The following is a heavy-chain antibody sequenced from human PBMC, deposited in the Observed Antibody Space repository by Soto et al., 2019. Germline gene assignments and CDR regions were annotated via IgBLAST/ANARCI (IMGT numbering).Heavy chain of an antibody. CDR2: IYYSGST. CDR1: GGSISSSSYY. J-gene: IGHJ4*02. V-gene: IGHV4-39*01. CDR3: ASMIVVLTFFDY. D-gene: IGHD3-22*01. Sequence: PSETLSLTCTVSGGSISSSSYYWGWIRQPPGKGLEWIGSIYYSGSTYYNPSLKSRVTISVDTSKNQFSLKLSSVTAADTAVYYCASMIVVLTFFDYWGQGSLVTVSS.